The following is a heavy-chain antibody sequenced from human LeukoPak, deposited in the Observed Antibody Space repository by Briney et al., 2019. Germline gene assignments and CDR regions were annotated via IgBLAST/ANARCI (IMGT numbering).Heavy chain of an antibody. J-gene: IGHJ3*02. D-gene: IGHD3-10*01. CDR2: IQYSGST. V-gene: IGHV4-59*08. Sequence: SETLSLTCTVSGGSISPYYWSWIRQPPGKGLEWIGYIQYSGSTSYSPSLKSRVTISVDTSKNQFSLKLSSVTAADSAVYSCARYGGTYFDTWGQGTMVTVSS. CDR1: GGSISPYY. CDR3: ARYGGTYFDT.